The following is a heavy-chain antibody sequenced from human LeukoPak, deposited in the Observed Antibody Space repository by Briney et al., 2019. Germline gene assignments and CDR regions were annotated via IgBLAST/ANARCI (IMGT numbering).Heavy chain of an antibody. V-gene: IGHV4-30-4*08. CDR1: GGSISSGDYY. D-gene: IGHD2-2*01. Sequence: KPSETLSLTCTVSGGSISSGDYYWSWIRQPPGKGLEWIGYIYYSGSTYYNPSLKSRVTISVDTSKNQFSLKLSSVTAADTAVYYCAGGYCSSTSCYGGFDYWGQGTLVTVSS. CDR2: IYYSGST. J-gene: IGHJ4*02. CDR3: AGGYCSSTSCYGGFDY.